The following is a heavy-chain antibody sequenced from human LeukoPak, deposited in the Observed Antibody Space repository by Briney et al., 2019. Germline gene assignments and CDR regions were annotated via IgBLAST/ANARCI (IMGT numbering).Heavy chain of an antibody. CDR1: GFTLNNYE. CDR3: ASRPPPHRGPFDY. V-gene: IGHV3-48*03. CDR2: ISGGGDSV. J-gene: IGHJ4*02. Sequence: PGGSLRPSCAASGFTLNNYEMNWVRQAPGKGLEWVSFISGGGDSVYYADSVKGRFTVSRDNAKNSLYLQMNSLRAEDTAVYYCASRPPPHRGPFDYWGQGTLVTVS.